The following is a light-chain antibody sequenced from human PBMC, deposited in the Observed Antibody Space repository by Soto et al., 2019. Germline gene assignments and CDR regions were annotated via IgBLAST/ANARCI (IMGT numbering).Light chain of an antibody. Sequence: IQLTQSTSSLSASFGDRVTITCGASQGISSYLAWYQQKPGKAPKLLIYAASTLQSGVPSRFSGSGSGTDFTLTISRLETEDFAVYYCEQYGSSPWTFGQGTKVDIK. CDR3: EQYGSSPWT. V-gene: IGKV1-9*01. J-gene: IGKJ1*01. CDR2: AAS. CDR1: QGISSY.